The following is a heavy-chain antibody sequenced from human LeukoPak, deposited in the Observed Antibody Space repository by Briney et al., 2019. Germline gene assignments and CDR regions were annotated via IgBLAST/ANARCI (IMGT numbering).Heavy chain of an antibody. CDR1: GFTFSSYS. V-gene: IGHV3-48*01. Sequence: GGSLRLSCAASGFTFSSYSMNWVRQAPGKGLEWVSYISSSSSTIYYADSVKGRFTISRDNAKNSLYLQMNSLRAEDTAVYYCARDRIDVLRYFDWLSYFDYWGQGTLVTVSS. J-gene: IGHJ4*02. CDR2: ISSSSSTI. CDR3: ARDRIDVLRYFDWLSYFDY. D-gene: IGHD3-9*01.